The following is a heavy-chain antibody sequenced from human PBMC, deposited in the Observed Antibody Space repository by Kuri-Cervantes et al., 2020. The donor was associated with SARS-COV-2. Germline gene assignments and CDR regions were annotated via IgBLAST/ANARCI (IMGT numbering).Heavy chain of an antibody. CDR1: GFTFSSYS. Sequence: GESLKISCAASGFTFSSYSMNWVRQAPGKGLEWVSSISSSSSYIYYADSVKGRFTISRDNAKNSLYLQMNSLRAEDTAAYYCARDPTAGRLRYFDWFSSGPSNYYGMDVWGQGTTVTVSS. D-gene: IGHD3-9*01. V-gene: IGHV3-21*01. J-gene: IGHJ6*02. CDR2: ISSSSSYI. CDR3: ARDPTAGRLRYFDWFSSGPSNYYGMDV.